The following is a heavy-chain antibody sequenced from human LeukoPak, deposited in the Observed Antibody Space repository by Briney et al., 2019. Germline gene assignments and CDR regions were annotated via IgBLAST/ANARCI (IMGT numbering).Heavy chain of an antibody. Sequence: LGVSVSLPCAASGFTFSSYSMNWVRQARGKGLEWVSSISSISSYIYYADSVKGRFTISRDNAKNSLYLQINSLRAEDTAVYYCARVPTSSPRTSYMDVWGKRTTVTVSS. CDR3: ARVPTSSPRTSYMDV. J-gene: IGHJ6*03. V-gene: IGHV3-21*01. CDR1: GFTFSSYS. D-gene: IGHD5-12*01. CDR2: ISSISSYI.